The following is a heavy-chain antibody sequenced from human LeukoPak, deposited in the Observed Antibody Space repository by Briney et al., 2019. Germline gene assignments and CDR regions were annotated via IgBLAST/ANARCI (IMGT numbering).Heavy chain of an antibody. CDR3: AKDQRFGDLDDY. V-gene: IGHV3-23*01. CDR1: GFIFNNYA. D-gene: IGHD3-10*01. CDR2: ISGTGATT. J-gene: IGHJ4*02. Sequence: GGSLRLSCVASGFIFNNYAMSWVRQAPGKGLEWVSSISGTGATTYYSDSVKGRFAISRDNSKNTLYLQMNSLRAEDTAVYYCAKDQRFGDLDDYRGQGTLVTVSS.